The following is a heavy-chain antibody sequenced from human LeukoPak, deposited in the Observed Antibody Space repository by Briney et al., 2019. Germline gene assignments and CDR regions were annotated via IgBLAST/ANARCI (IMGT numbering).Heavy chain of an antibody. CDR3: ARAQYNWNYPPWSY. V-gene: IGHV1-2*02. CDR2: INPNSGGT. CDR1: GYTFTGYY. D-gene: IGHD1-7*01. Sequence: ASVKVSCKASGYTFTGYYMHWVRQAPGQGLEWMGWINPNSGGTNYAQKFQGRVTMTRDTSISTAYMELSRLRSDDTAVYYCARAQYNWNYPPWSYWGQGTLVTVSS. J-gene: IGHJ4*02.